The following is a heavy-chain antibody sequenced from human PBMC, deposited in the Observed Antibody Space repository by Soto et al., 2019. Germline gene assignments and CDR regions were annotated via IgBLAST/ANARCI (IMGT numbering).Heavy chain of an antibody. Sequence: GESLKISCKGSGYNFTTYWISWVRQMPGKGLEWMGRIDPSDSYTNYSPSFQGHVTISADKSINTAYLQWSSLKASDTAIYYCARHVKMATIYGMDVWGQGXTVTVSS. CDR2: IDPSDSYT. D-gene: IGHD5-12*01. J-gene: IGHJ6*02. CDR1: GYNFTTYW. V-gene: IGHV5-10-1*01. CDR3: ARHVKMATIYGMDV.